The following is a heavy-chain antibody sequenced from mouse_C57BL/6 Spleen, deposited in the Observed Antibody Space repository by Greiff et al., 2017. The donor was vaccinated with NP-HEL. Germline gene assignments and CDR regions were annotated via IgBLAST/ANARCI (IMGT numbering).Heavy chain of an antibody. Sequence: QVQLQQSGAELVKPGASVKISCKASGYAFSSYWMNWVKQRPGKGLEWIGQIYPGDGDTNYNGKFKGKATLTADKSSSTAYMQLSSLTSEDSAVYFCARGEFVVYAMDYWGQGTSVTVSS. J-gene: IGHJ4*01. CDR3: ARGEFVVYAMDY. CDR2: IYPGDGDT. D-gene: IGHD1-1*02. V-gene: IGHV1-80*01. CDR1: GYAFSSYW.